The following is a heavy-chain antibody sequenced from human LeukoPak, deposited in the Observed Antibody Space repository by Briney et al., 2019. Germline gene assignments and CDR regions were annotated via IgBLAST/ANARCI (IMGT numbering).Heavy chain of an antibody. CDR1: GSTFRSHW. Sequence: PGGSLRLSCIVSGSTFRSHWMSWVRQAPGKGLEWVANIKEDESEKYYVDSVKGRFTISRGNAKNSLYLQMNSLRAEDTAVYYCARLRAFDIWGQGTMVTVSS. CDR2: IKEDESEK. J-gene: IGHJ3*02. CDR3: ARLRAFDI. V-gene: IGHV3-7*01.